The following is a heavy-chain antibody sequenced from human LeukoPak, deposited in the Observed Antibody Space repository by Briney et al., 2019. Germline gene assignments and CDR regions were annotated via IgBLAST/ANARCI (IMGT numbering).Heavy chain of an antibody. CDR3: AGEKPYSSSWYFWAPSWSDP. CDR2: IIPIFGTA. CDR1: GGTFSSYA. V-gene: IGHV1-69*13. Sequence: ASVKVSCKASGGTFSSYAISWVRQAPGQGLEWMGGIIPIFGTANYAQKFQGRVTITADESTSTAYMELSSLRSEDTAVYYCAGEKPYSSSWYFWAPSWSDPWGQGTLVTVSS. D-gene: IGHD6-13*01. J-gene: IGHJ5*02.